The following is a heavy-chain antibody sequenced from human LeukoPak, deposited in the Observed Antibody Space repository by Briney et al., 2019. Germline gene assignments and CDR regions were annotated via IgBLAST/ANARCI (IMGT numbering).Heavy chain of an antibody. CDR3: ARGGYGDYSGYYYGMDV. CDR2: ISSSSSYI. CDR1: GFTFSSYR. V-gene: IGHV3-21*01. Sequence: GGSLRLSCAASGFTFSSYRMNWVRQAPGRGLEWVSSISSSSSYIYYADSVKGRFTISRDNAKNSLYLQMNSLRAEDTAVYYCARGGYGDYSGYYYGMDVWGQGTTVTVSS. D-gene: IGHD4-17*01. J-gene: IGHJ6*02.